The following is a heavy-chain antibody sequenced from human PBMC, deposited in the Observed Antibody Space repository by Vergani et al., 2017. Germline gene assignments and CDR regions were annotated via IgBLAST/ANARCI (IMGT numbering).Heavy chain of an antibody. CDR3: VSAKTGYCSGGSCYNYFDY. V-gene: IGHV2-5*02. CDR2: IYWDDDK. CDR1: GFSLSTSGVG. Sequence: QITLKESGPTLVKPTQTLTLTCTFSGFSLSTSGVGVGWLRQPPGKALEWLALIYWDDDKRYSPSLKSRLTITKDTSKNQVVLTMTNMDPMDTATYYCVSAKTGYCSGGSCYNYFDYWGQGTLVTVSS. D-gene: IGHD2-15*01. J-gene: IGHJ4*02.